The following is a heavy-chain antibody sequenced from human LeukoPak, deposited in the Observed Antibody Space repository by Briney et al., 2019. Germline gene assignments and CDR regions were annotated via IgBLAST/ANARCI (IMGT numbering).Heavy chain of an antibody. D-gene: IGHD3-10*01. CDR1: GFTLSTYW. CDR3: ARDYYGSGSHDY. Sequence: GGSLRLSCAASGFTLSTYWMSWVRQPPGKGLEWVANIKQDGSEKYYVDSVKGRFTISRDNAKNSLYLQMNSLRAEDTAVYYCARDYYGSGSHDYWGQGTLVTVSS. V-gene: IGHV3-7*01. J-gene: IGHJ4*02. CDR2: IKQDGSEK.